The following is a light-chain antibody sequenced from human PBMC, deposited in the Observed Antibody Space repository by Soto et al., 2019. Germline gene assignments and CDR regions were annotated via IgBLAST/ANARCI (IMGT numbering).Light chain of an antibody. V-gene: IGLV2-23*01. CDR3: CSYAGSSTYYV. CDR1: SSDVGSYNL. Sequence: QSVLTPPASVSGSPGQSITISCTGTSSDVGSYNLVSWYQQHPGKAAKLMIYEGSKRPSGVSNRFSGSKSGNTASLTISGLQAEDEADYYCCSYAGSSTYYVFGTGTKVTVL. J-gene: IGLJ1*01. CDR2: EGS.